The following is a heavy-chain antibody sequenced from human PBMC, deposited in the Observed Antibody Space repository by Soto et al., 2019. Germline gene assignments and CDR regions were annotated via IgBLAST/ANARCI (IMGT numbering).Heavy chain of an antibody. J-gene: IGHJ4*02. CDR3: ARDLTSGDY. D-gene: IGHD7-27*01. CDR1: GYIFTIYY. V-gene: IGHV1-46*01. Sequence: QVQLVQSGAEVKNPGASVKLSCKASGYIFTIYYIHWVRQAPGQGLEWMAIINPSGGSTNYAQKFQGRVTLARDTFTNTVYMELSSLRSEDTAIYYCARDLTSGDYWGQGTLVTVSS. CDR2: INPSGGST.